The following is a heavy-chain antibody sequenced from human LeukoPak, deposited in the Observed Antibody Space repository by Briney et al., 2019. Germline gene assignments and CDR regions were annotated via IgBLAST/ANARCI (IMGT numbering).Heavy chain of an antibody. V-gene: IGHV1-2*02. CDR3: ARTLTTVTTFKY. D-gene: IGHD4-17*01. CDR1: GYTFTGYY. CDR2: INPNSGGT. Sequence: ASVKVSCKASGYTFTGYYMHWVRQAPGQGLEWMGWINPNSGGTNYAQKFQGRVTMTRDTSTSTAYMELSRLRSDDTAVYYCARTLTTVTTFKYWGQGTLVTVSS. J-gene: IGHJ4*02.